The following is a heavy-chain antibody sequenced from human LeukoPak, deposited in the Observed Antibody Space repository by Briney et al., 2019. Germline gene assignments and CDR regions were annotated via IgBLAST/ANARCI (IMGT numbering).Heavy chain of an antibody. V-gene: IGHV1-2*02. J-gene: IGHJ4*02. D-gene: IGHD2-2*01. Sequence: GASVKVSCKAYGYTFMIHGISWVRQAPGQGLEWMGWINPNSGGTNYAQKFQGRVTMTRDTSISTAYMELSRLRSDDTAVYYCARRRDIVVVPATTLDYWGQGTLVTVSS. CDR1: GYTFMIHG. CDR3: ARRRDIVVVPATTLDY. CDR2: INPNSGGT.